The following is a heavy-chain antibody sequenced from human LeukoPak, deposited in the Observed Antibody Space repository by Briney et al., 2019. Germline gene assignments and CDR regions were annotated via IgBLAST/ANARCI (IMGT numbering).Heavy chain of an antibody. CDR3: AKDRSGTYYYYMDV. D-gene: IGHD6-25*01. J-gene: IGHJ6*03. Sequence: GGSLRLSCAASGFTFDDYAMPWVRQAPGKGLEWVSGISWNSGSIGYADSVKGQFTVSRDNAKHSLYLQMNSLRAEDTALYYCAKDRSGTYYYYMDVWGKGTTVTVSS. CDR1: GFTFDDYA. V-gene: IGHV3-9*01. CDR2: ISWNSGSI.